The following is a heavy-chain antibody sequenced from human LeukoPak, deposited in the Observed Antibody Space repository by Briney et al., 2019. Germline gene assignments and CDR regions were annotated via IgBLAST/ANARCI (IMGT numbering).Heavy chain of an antibody. CDR3: ARAWKRWLQLHGY. V-gene: IGHV4-59*12. J-gene: IGHJ4*02. D-gene: IGHD5-24*01. CDR2: IYYSGST. CDR1: GGSMSSYY. Sequence: SETLSLTCTVSGGSMSSYYWSWIRQPPGKGLEWVGYIYYSGSTNYNPSRMRRVTISVDTSKNQFSLKLSSVTAADAAVYYCARAWKRWLQLHGYWGQGTLVTVSS.